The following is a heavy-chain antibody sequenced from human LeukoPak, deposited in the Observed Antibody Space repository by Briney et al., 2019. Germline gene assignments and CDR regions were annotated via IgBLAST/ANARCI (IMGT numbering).Heavy chain of an antibody. CDR1: GGSISSGGYS. CDR3: ARSSSYDSSGYYFDYFDY. V-gene: IGHV4-30-2*01. CDR2: IYHSGST. Sequence: PSETLSLTCAVSGGSISSGGYSWSWIRQPPGKGLEWIGYIYHSGSTYYNPSLKSRVTISVDRSKNQFSLKLSSVTAADTAVYYCARSSSYDSSGYYFDYFDYWGQGTLVTVSS. D-gene: IGHD3-22*01. J-gene: IGHJ4*02.